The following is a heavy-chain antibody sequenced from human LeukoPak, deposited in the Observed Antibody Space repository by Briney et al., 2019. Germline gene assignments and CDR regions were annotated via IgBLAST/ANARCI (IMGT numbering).Heavy chain of an antibody. D-gene: IGHD6-19*01. V-gene: IGHV3-30*04. Sequence: PGGSLRHSCAASGFTFSSYAMHWVRQAPGKGLEWVAVISYDGSNKYYADSVKGRFTISRDNSKNTLYLQMNSLRAEDTAVYYCAGRAVAGFDYWGQGTLVTVSS. J-gene: IGHJ4*02. CDR2: ISYDGSNK. CDR3: AGRAVAGFDY. CDR1: GFTFSSYA.